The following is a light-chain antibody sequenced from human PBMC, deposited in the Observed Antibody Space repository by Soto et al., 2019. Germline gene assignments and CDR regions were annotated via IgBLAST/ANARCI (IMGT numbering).Light chain of an antibody. CDR3: QHFGTSPGT. J-gene: IGKJ1*01. V-gene: IGKV3-20*01. CDR1: QSISSSF. CDR2: GAS. Sequence: EIVLTQSPGTLSLSPGERATLSCRASQSISSSFLAWYQQKPGQAPRLLIYGASSRATGIPDRFSGSMSGTDFTLIISRLEPEDLAVYYCQHFGTSPGTFGQGTKVEIK.